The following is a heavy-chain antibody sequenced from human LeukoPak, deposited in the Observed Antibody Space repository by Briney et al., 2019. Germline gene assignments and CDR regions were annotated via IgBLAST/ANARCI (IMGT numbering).Heavy chain of an antibody. Sequence: SETLSPTCTVSGGSISSYYWSWIRQPPGKGLEWIGYIYYRGSTNYNPSLKSRVTVSVDTSKNQFSLKLSSVTAADTAVYYCAREHCTGGVCYSFDYWGQGTLVTVSS. D-gene: IGHD2-8*02. CDR3: AREHCTGGVCYSFDY. V-gene: IGHV4-59*01. CDR2: IYYRGST. CDR1: GGSISSYY. J-gene: IGHJ4*02.